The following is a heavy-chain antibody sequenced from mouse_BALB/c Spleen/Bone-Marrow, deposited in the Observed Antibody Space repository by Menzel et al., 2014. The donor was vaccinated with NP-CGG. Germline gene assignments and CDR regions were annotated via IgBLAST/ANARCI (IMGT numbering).Heavy chain of an antibody. CDR2: IAPGSGRP. Sequence: DLVKPGASVKLSGKASGYTFTSYWINWIKQRPGPGRAWLGRIAPGSGRPYYNEMFKGKATLTVDTSSSTAYIQLSSLSSEDSAVYFCTSANLTYKNTDWFAYWGQGTLVTVSA. J-gene: IGHJ3*01. V-gene: IGHV1S41*01. CDR1: GYTFTSYW. CDR3: TSANLTYKNTDWFAY.